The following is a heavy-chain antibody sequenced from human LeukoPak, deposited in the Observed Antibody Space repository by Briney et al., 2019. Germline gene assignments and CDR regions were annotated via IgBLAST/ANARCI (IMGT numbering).Heavy chain of an antibody. D-gene: IGHD1-26*01. CDR1: GGTFSSYA. V-gene: IGHV1-69*05. Sequence: SVKVSCKASGGTFSSYAISWVRQAPGQGLEWMGRIIPIFGTANSAQKFQGRVTITTDESTSTAYMGLSSLRSEDTAVYYCAVEGLVGATGGYWGQGTLVTVSS. J-gene: IGHJ4*02. CDR2: IIPIFGTA. CDR3: AVEGLVGATGGY.